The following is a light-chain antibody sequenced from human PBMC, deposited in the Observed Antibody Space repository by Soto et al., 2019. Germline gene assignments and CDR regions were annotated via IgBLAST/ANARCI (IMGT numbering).Light chain of an antibody. CDR1: QNIRNW. Sequence: DIQMTQSPSILSASIGDRVTITCRASQNIRNWLAWYQQKPGKAPKLLIYDVSSLESGVPPRFSGSGSGTDFTLTISGLQPDDFATYYCQQYDSYWTFGQGTKVDIK. CDR2: DVS. J-gene: IGKJ1*01. V-gene: IGKV1-5*01. CDR3: QQYDSYWT.